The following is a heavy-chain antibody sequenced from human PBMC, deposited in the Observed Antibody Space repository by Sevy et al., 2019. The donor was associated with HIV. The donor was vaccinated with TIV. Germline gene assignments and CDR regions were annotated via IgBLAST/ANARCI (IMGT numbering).Heavy chain of an antibody. Sequence: GGSLRLSCAASGFTFSSFGMHWVRQAPGKGLEWVAVIWFDGSNTHYADSVKGRFTISRDIAKNTLHLQMNSLRAEDTAVYYCARDLEFYDSGDYGPAFMPDFWGHGTLVTVSS. V-gene: IGHV3-33*01. J-gene: IGHJ4*01. CDR3: ARDLEFYDSGDYGPAFMPDF. D-gene: IGHD4-17*01. CDR2: IWFDGSNT. CDR1: GFTFSSFG.